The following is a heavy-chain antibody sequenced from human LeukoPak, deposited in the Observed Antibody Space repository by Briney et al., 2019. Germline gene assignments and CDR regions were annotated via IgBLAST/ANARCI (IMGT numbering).Heavy chain of an antibody. CDR1: GFTFSGSG. V-gene: IGHV3-30*02. CDR2: IRYDESVK. D-gene: IGHD3-16*01. Sequence: GGSLRLSCAASGFTFSGSGMHWVRQAPGKGPEWVAFIRYDESVKSYANSVKGRFTGSRDNSKNTLFSQMNNLRAEDTAVYYCARDLPGGAKAFNIWGLGTMVIVSS. CDR3: ARDLPGGAKAFNI. J-gene: IGHJ3*02.